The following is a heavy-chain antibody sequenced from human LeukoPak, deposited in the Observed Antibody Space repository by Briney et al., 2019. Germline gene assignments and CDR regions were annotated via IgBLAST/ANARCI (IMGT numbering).Heavy chain of an antibody. CDR1: GFTFSTYS. J-gene: IGHJ4*02. D-gene: IGHD6-19*01. CDR2: IKQDGSDK. CDR3: ARGQWLGDY. Sequence: GGSLRLSCAASGFTFSTYSMNWVRQGPGKGLEWVANIKQDGSDKYYVDSVKGRFTISRDNAKNSLYLQMDSLRAEDTAVYYCARGQWLGDYWGQGTLVTVSS. V-gene: IGHV3-7*01.